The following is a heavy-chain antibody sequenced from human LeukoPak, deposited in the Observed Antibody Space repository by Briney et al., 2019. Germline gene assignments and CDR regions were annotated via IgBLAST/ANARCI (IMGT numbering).Heavy chain of an antibody. Sequence: SVTVSCTASGGTFSSYAISWVRQAPGQGLEWVGGIIPIFGTANYAQKFQGRVTITADESTSTAYMELSSLRSEDTAVYYCEAYYYDSSGYYVDYWGQGTLVTVSS. D-gene: IGHD3-22*01. CDR3: EAYYYDSSGYYVDY. CDR1: GGTFSSYA. V-gene: IGHV1-69*01. J-gene: IGHJ4*02. CDR2: IIPIFGTA.